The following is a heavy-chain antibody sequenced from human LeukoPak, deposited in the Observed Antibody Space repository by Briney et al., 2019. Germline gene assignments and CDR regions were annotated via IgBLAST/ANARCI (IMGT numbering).Heavy chain of an antibody. CDR2: INHSGST. V-gene: IGHV4-34*01. D-gene: IGHD3-3*01. CDR1: GGSFGGYY. J-gene: IGHJ6*03. Sequence: SETLSLTCAVYGGSFGGYYWSWIRQPPGKGLEWIGEINHSGSTNCNPSLKSRVTISVDTSKNQFSLKLSSVTAADTAVYYCARGKYYDFWSGYFYYYYYMDVWGKGTTVTVSS. CDR3: ARGKYYDFWSGYFYYYYYMDV.